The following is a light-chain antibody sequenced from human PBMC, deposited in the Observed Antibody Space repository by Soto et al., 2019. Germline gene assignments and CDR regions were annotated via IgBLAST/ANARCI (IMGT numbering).Light chain of an antibody. CDR3: QQADSFPIT. CDR1: EDINSR. J-gene: IGKJ5*01. Sequence: DIQMTQSPSSVSASVGDRVTISCRASEDINSRLAWYQQKPGNAPKLLIDAAFILQSGVPSRFSGYGSGTDFTLSISSLPPEDFATYYCQQADSFPITFGQGTRLEIK. CDR2: AAF. V-gene: IGKV1-12*01.